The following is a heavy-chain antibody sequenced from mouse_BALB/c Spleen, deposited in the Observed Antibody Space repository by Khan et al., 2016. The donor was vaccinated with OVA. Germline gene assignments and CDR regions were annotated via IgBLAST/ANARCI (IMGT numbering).Heavy chain of an antibody. CDR2: INPSNGDT. J-gene: IGHJ3*01. Sequence: QVQLQQPGAELVKPGASVKISCKAPGYTFTSFYMYWVKQRPGQGLEWIGGINPSNGDTHFYEKFKSKATLTVDKSSTTAYMQFSSLTSEDSAVSYCDRSGYGNPFAYWGQGTLVTVSA. D-gene: IGHD2-1*01. CDR1: GYTFTSFY. V-gene: IGHV1S81*02. CDR3: DRSGYGNPFAY.